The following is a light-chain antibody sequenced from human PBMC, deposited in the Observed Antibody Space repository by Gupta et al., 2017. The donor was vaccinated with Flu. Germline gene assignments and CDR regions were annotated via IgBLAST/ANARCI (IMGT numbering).Light chain of an antibody. Sequence: QSVLTQPPSASGTPGQRVTISCSGSSSNIGSNTVNWYQQLPGTAPKLLIYSNNQRPSGVPDRFSGSKSGTSASLAISGLQSEDEADYSCAAWDDGLIGYVFGTGTKVTVL. V-gene: IGLV1-44*01. J-gene: IGLJ1*01. CDR3: AAWDDGLIGYV. CDR1: SSNIGSNT. CDR2: SNN.